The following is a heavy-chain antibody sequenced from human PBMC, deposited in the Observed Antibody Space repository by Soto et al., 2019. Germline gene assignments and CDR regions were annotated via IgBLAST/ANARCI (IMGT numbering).Heavy chain of an antibody. CDR1: GCSLSRSSYY. J-gene: IGHJ3*02. V-gene: IGHV4-39*01. D-gene: IGHD3-9*01. CDR2: IYYSGGT. CDR3: ARVLRYFDWLSKDAGDAFDI. Sequence: SEPLSLTCTVSGCSLSRSSYYWGWIRPPPETGLEWIGSIYYSGGTYYNPSLRSRVTISVDTSKNQFSQKLSSVTAADTAVYYCARVLRYFDWLSKDAGDAFDIWGQGTMVTVSS.